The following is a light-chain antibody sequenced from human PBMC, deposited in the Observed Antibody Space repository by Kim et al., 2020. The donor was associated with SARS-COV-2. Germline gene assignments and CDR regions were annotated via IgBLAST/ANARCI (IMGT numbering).Light chain of an antibody. J-gene: IGKJ1*01. CDR1: QSVSSS. Sequence: EMVMTQSPATLSVSPGERVTLSCRASQSVSSSLAWYQLKPGQAPRLLIYGASTRATGIPARFSGSGSGTEFTLTISSLQSEDFAVYYCKHAGTCGQGTKLEI. CDR3: KHAGT. V-gene: IGKV3-15*01. CDR2: GAS.